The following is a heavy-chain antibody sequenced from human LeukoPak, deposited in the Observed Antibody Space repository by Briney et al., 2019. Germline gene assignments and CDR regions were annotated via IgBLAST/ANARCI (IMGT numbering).Heavy chain of an antibody. J-gene: IGHJ4*02. D-gene: IGHD6-13*01. CDR2: IGPDGGTT. Sequence: GGSLRLSCAASGFTFYTYGMHWVRQAPGKGLEYVSGIGPDGGTTYYANSVKGRFSISRDNSKYMLYLQMGSLTADDMAVYYCARGAQLTDYWGQGTLVTVSS. CDR1: GFTFYTYG. V-gene: IGHV3-64*01. CDR3: ARGAQLTDY.